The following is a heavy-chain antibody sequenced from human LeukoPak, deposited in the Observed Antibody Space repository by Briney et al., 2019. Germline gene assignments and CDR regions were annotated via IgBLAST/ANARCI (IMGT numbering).Heavy chain of an antibody. CDR1: GDSVSSNSAA. D-gene: IGHD3-22*01. Sequence: SQTLSLTCAISGDSVSSNSAAWNWIRQSPSRGLEWLGRTYYRSKWYNDYAVSVKSRITINPDTSKNQFSLKLSSVTAADTAVYYCARHARPYYYDSTLQHWGQGTLVTVSS. V-gene: IGHV6-1*01. CDR2: TYYRSKWYN. J-gene: IGHJ1*01. CDR3: ARHARPYYYDSTLQH.